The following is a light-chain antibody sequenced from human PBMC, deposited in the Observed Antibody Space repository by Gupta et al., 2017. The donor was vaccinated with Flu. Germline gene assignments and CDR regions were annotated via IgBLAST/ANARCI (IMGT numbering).Light chain of an antibody. CDR2: EDD. CDR3: QSYEV. J-gene: IGLJ2*01. CDR1: SGSIGLNY. V-gene: IGLV6-57*01. Sequence: NFMLTQPHSVSGSPGKTITISCTRSSGSIGLNYVQWYQQPPGTSPKNVIYEDDQRASGVPGRFSGSNDRSSNAASHTISGLMTEDEADYYCQSYEVFGGGTKLTVL.